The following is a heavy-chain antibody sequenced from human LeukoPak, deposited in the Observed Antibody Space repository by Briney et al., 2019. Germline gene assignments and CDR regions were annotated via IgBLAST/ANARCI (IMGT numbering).Heavy chain of an antibody. J-gene: IGHJ4*02. CDR1: GGSFSGYY. V-gene: IGHV4-34*01. CDR3: ASWPIAVAGLYYFDY. Sequence: TSETLSLTCAVYGGSFSGYYWSWIRQPPGKGLEWIGEINHSGSTNYNPSLKSRVTISVDTSKNQFSLKLSSVTAADTAVYYCASWPIAVAGLYYFDYWGQGTLVTVSS. CDR2: INHSGST. D-gene: IGHD6-19*01.